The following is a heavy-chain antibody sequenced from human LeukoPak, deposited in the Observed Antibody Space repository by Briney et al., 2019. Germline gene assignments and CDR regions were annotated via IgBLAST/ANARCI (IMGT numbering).Heavy chain of an antibody. J-gene: IGHJ5*02. D-gene: IGHD6-6*01. V-gene: IGHV1-2*02. CDR3: ARRPTSGWVYSSSGRNWFDP. CDR2: INPNSGGT. CDR1: GYIFARYA. Sequence: ASVKVSCKASGYIFARYAIQWVRQAPGQGLEWMGWINPNSGGTNYAQKFQGRVTMTRDTSISTAYMELSRLRSDDTAVYYCARRPTSGWVYSSSGRNWFDPWGQGTLVTVSS.